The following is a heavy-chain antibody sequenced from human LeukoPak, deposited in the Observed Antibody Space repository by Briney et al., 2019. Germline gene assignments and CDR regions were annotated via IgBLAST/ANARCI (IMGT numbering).Heavy chain of an antibody. Sequence: PLETLSLACTLSGYSIGSDYYWGWIRQPPGKGMEWIGSIYHSGSTYYNPSLKSRATISIDTSNNQFSLKLSSVTAADTAVYYCATYDSSQLDAFDIWGQGTMVTVSS. CDR2: IYHSGST. D-gene: IGHD3-16*01. CDR1: GYSIGSDYY. V-gene: IGHV4-38-2*02. J-gene: IGHJ3*02. CDR3: ATYDSSQLDAFDI.